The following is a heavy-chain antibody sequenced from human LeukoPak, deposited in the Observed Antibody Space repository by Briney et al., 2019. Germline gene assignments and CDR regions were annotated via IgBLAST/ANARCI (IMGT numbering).Heavy chain of an antibody. V-gene: IGHV3-11*06. CDR3: ARDHSGSYKYYFDY. D-gene: IGHD1-26*01. J-gene: IGHJ4*02. CDR1: GFTFSDYY. Sequence: GGPLRLSCAASGFTFSDYYMSWIRQAPGKGLEWFSYISSSSSYTNYADSVKGRFTISRDNAKNSLYLQMNSLRAEDTAVYYCARDHSGSYKYYFDYWGQGTLVTVSS. CDR2: ISSSSSYT.